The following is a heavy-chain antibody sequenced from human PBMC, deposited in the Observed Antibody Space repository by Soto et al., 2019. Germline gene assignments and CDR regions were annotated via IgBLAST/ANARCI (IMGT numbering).Heavy chain of an antibody. CDR3: AKRSLRRLRFLATH. CDR2: IYHSGAT. D-gene: IGHD3-3*01. J-gene: IGHJ4*02. CDR1: GDSFTNTNW. Sequence: QVQLQESVAGLLKPSETLSLTCTVSGDSFTNTNWWSWVRQSPGQGLEWIGDIYHSGATNYNTSLKSRLTMSIDKPKNELSLKLNSVTAADTAVYYCAKRSLRRLRFLATHLGQGTLFTVS. V-gene: IGHV4-4*02.